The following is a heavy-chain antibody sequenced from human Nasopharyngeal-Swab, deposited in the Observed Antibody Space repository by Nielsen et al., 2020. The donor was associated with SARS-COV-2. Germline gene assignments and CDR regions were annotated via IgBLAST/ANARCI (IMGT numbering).Heavy chain of an antibody. D-gene: IGHD6-19*01. V-gene: IGHV4-59*01. J-gene: IGHJ4*02. CDR1: GGPISSYY. CDR3: ARESGWTLDY. Sequence: SETLSLTCTVSGGPISSYYWSWIRQPPGKGLEWIGYIYYSGSTNYNPSLKSRVTISVDTSKNQFSLKLSSVTAADTAVYYCARESGWTLDYWGQGTLVTVSS. CDR2: IYYSGST.